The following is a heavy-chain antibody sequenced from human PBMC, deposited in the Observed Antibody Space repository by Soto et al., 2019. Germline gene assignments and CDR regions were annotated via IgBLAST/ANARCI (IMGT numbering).Heavy chain of an antibody. CDR3: ARGGVPAKYYYYYMDV. CDR2: IYYSGST. J-gene: IGHJ6*03. Sequence: SETLSLTCTVSGGSISSYYWSWIRQPPGKGLEWIGYIYYSGSTNYNPSLKSRVTISVDTSKNQFSLKLSSVTAADTAVYYCARGGVPAKYYYYYMDVWGKGTTVTVSS. D-gene: IGHD2-2*01. V-gene: IGHV4-59*01. CDR1: GGSISSYY.